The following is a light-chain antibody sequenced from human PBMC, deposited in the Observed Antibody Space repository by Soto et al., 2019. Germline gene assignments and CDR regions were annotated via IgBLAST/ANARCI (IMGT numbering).Light chain of an antibody. CDR2: GAS. J-gene: IGKJ3*01. CDR1: QSVSSNY. Sequence: EIVLTQSPGTLSLSPGERATLSCRASQSVSSNYLAWYQQKPGQAPRLLIYGASSRATGIPDRFSGSGSRTHFTLTISRLEPEDFAVYYCQQYGSSPLFTFGPGTKVDIK. V-gene: IGKV3-20*01. CDR3: QQYGSSPLFT.